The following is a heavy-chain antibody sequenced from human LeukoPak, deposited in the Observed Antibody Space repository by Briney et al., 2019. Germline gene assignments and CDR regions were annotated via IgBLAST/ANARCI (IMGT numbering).Heavy chain of an antibody. J-gene: IGHJ4*02. CDR1: GFTFSSYS. Sequence: GGSLRLSYAASGFTFSSYSMNWVRQAPGKGLEWVSSISSSSSYIYYADSVKGRFTISRDNAKNSLYLQMNSLRAEDTAVYYCARAEILTGHFFDYWGQGTLVTVSS. CDR2: ISSSSSYI. D-gene: IGHD3-9*01. V-gene: IGHV3-21*01. CDR3: ARAEILTGHFFDY.